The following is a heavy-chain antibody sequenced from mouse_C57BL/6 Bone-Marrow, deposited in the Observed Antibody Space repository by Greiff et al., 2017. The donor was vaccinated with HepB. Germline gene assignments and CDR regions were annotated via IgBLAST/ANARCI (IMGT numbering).Heavy chain of an antibody. D-gene: IGHD2-2*01. Sequence: EVQLVESGPGLVKPSQSLSLTCSVTGYSITSGYYWNWIRQFPGNKLEWMGYISYDGSNNYNPSLKNRISITRDTSKNQFFLKLNSVTTEDTATYYCARRGLRRNYAMDYWGQGTSVTVSS. V-gene: IGHV3-6*01. J-gene: IGHJ4*01. CDR2: ISYDGSN. CDR3: ARRGLRRNYAMDY. CDR1: GYSITSGYY.